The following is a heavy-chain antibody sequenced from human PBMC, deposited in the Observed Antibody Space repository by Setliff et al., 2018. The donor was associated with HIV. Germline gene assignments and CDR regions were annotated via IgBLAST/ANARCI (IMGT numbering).Heavy chain of an antibody. J-gene: IGHJ6*03. Sequence: SETLSLTCTVSGGSISTSRYYWGWIRQPPGKGLEWIGSINYRGNTYYNPSLKSRAAISVDTSKNQISLKLSSVTAADTAVYYCARIVRWELVATSTFFYYYMDVWGKGTTVTVSS. CDR1: GGSISTSRYY. CDR2: INYRGNT. V-gene: IGHV4-39*01. CDR3: ARIVRWELVATSTFFYYYMDV. D-gene: IGHD1-26*01.